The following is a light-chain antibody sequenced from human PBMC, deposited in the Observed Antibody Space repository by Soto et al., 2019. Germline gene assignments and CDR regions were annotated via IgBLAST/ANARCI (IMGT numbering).Light chain of an antibody. CDR1: QSVGNY. V-gene: IGKV3D-15*03. CDR3: QQYYSTPLT. Sequence: VMTQSPATLSLTPGERATISCMASQSVGNYLVWYQQKPGQAPRLLIYDASNRATGIPARFSGSGSGTDFTLTISILQAEDVAVYYCQQYYSTPLTFGGGTKVDIK. CDR2: DAS. J-gene: IGKJ4*01.